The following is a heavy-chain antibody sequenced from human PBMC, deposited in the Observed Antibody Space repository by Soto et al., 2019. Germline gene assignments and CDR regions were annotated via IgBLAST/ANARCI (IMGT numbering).Heavy chain of an antibody. J-gene: IGHJ6*02. CDR1: GGSISSSSYY. D-gene: IGHD4-4*01. Sequence: SETLSLTCTVSGGSISSSSYYWGWIRQPPGKGLEWIGSIYYSGSTYYNPSLKSRVTISVDTSKNQFSLKLSSVTATDTAVYYCASTGMATVDDYGMDVWGQGTKVTVSS. CDR2: IYYSGST. V-gene: IGHV4-39*01. CDR3: ASTGMATVDDYGMDV.